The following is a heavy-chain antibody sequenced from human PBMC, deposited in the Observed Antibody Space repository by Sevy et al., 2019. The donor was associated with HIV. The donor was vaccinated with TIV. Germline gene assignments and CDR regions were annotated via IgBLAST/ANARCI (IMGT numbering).Heavy chain of an antibody. Sequence: SETLSLTCTVSGGSISSYYWSWIRQPPGKGLEWIGYIYYSGSTNYNPSLNSRVTISVDTSKNQFSLKLSSVTAADTAVYYCARGSSGYYYDSSGPLDYWGQGTLVTVSS. CDR1: GGSISSYY. CDR2: IYYSGST. CDR3: ARGSSGYYYDSSGPLDY. D-gene: IGHD3-22*01. J-gene: IGHJ4*02. V-gene: IGHV4-59*01.